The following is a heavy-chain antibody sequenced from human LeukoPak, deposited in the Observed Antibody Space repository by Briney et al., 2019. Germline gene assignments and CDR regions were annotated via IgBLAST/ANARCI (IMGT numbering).Heavy chain of an antibody. CDR1: GDSISSGGYS. CDR2: IYHSGST. V-gene: IGHV4-30-2*01. J-gene: IGHJ4*02. Sequence: SQTLSLTCAVSGDSISSGGYSWRWIRQPPGKGLEWIGYIYHSGSTYYNPSLKSRVTISVDRSKNQFSLKLSSVTAADTAVYYCAWGTNNIFGDWGQGTLVTVSS. D-gene: IGHD3-16*01. CDR3: AWGTNNIFGD.